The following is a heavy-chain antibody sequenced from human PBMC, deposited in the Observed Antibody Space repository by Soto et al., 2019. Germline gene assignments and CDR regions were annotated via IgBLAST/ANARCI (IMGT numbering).Heavy chain of an antibody. Sequence: PFQALSVTGSSCGDSFSRESAAWNWIRQSPSRGLEWLGRTYYRSKWNNDYALSVKSRITINPDTPKNQFSLHLYSVTPEDTAVYYCTGITSFRGMDVWGQGTPVTSP. CDR1: GDSFSRESAA. V-gene: IGHV6-1*01. CDR2: TYYRSKWNN. D-gene: IGHD3-10*01. CDR3: TGITSFRGMDV. J-gene: IGHJ6*02.